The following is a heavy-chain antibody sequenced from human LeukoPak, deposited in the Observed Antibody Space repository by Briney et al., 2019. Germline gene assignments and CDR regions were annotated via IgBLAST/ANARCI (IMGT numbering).Heavy chain of an antibody. CDR2: INHSGST. Sequence: SETLSLTRAVYGGSFSGYYWSWIRQPPGKGLEWIGEINHSGSTNYNPSLKSRLTISVDTSKNQFSLKLSSVTAADTAVYYCARVSRFLNWFDPWGQGTLVTVSS. CDR3: ARVSRFLNWFDP. V-gene: IGHV4-34*01. J-gene: IGHJ5*02. CDR1: GGSFSGYY. D-gene: IGHD2-21*01.